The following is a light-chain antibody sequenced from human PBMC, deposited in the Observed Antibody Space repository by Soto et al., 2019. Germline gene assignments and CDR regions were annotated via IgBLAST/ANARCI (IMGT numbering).Light chain of an antibody. J-gene: IGKJ1*01. V-gene: IGKV1D-8*01. CDR3: QQDYSFPPT. CDR1: PGISSY. Sequence: VIWMTQSPSLLSSSTGDRVTISCRISPGISSYLAWYQQKPGKAPELLIYAASTLQSGVPSRFSGSGSGTDFALTISCLQSEDFATYYCQQDYSFPPTFGQGTKVEI. CDR2: AAS.